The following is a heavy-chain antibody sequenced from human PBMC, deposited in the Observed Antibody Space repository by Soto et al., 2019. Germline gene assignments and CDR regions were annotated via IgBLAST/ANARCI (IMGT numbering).Heavy chain of an antibody. CDR2: IYYSGIT. CDR3: AREAYYDILTGTRGAFDI. CDR1: GGSISSYY. J-gene: IGHJ3*02. Sequence: SETLSLTCTVSGGSISSYYWSWIRQTPGKGLEWIGYIYYSGITKYNPSLGSRATTSVDTSKNQFSLKLSSVTAADTAVYYCAREAYYDILTGTRGAFDIWGQGTMVTVSS. V-gene: IGHV4-59*01. D-gene: IGHD3-9*01.